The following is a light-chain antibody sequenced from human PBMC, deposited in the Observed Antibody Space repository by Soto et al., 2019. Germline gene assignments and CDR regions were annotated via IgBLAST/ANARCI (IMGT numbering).Light chain of an antibody. V-gene: IGKV1-9*01. CDR1: QGLSSD. Sequence: DIQLTQSPSFLSASVGDRVTITSRASQGLSSDLAWYQQKPGKAPKLLIYPASTLQSGVPSRFSGSGSGTEFTLTISSLQPEDFATYYCQQLNSYPITFGQGTRLEI. J-gene: IGKJ5*01. CDR2: PAS. CDR3: QQLNSYPIT.